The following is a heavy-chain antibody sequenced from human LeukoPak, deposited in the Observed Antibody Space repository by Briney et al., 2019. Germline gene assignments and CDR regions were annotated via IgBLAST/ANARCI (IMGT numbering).Heavy chain of an antibody. Sequence: GGSLRLSCAASGFTFSSYSMNWVRHAPGKGREWVLYISSSSSTKYADSVMGRFTISRDNAKNSLYLQMNSLAAEDTAGYYCARGLPAAIPLFDFWGQGTLVTVSS. V-gene: IGHV3-48*04. D-gene: IGHD2-2*01. CDR3: ARGLPAAIPLFDF. CDR1: GFTFSSYS. J-gene: IGHJ4*02. CDR2: ISSSSST.